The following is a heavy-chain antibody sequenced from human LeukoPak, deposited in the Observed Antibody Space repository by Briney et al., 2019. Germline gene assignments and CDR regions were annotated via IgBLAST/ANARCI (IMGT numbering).Heavy chain of an antibody. CDR3: ARGLHCSSTSCYTAFDI. J-gene: IGHJ3*02. D-gene: IGHD2-2*02. Sequence: GASVKVSCKASGYTFTGYYMHWVRQAPGQGLEWMGWINPNSGGTNYAQKFQGRVTMTRDTSISTAYMELSRLRSDDTAVYYCARGLHCSSTSCYTAFDIWGQGTMVTVSS. CDR1: GYTFTGYY. CDR2: INPNSGGT. V-gene: IGHV1-2*02.